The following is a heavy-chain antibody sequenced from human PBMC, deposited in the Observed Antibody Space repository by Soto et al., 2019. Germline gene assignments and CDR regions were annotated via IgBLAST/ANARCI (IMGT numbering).Heavy chain of an antibody. Sequence: EVQLVESGGGLVQPGGSLRLSCAASGFTVSSNYMSWVRQAPGKGLEWVSVIYSGGSTYYADSVKGRFTISRDNSKNTLYLQMNSLRAEDTAVYYCARDGTRSGWYGIGTLGYWGQGTLVTVSS. CDR1: GFTVSSNY. CDR3: ARDGTRSGWYGIGTLGY. CDR2: IYSGGST. D-gene: IGHD6-19*01. V-gene: IGHV3-66*01. J-gene: IGHJ4*02.